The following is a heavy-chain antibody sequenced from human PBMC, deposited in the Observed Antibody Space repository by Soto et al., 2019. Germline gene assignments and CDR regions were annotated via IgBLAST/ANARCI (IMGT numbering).Heavy chain of an antibody. D-gene: IGHD4-17*01. V-gene: IGHV1-69*01. CDR3: ARDGVDVSRTTVRHGALDI. CDR2: LIPVFTTA. J-gene: IGHJ3*02. Sequence: QVQLVQSGAEVKKPGSSVKVSCKASGGSFSTYGISWVRQAPGQGLEWMGGLIPVFTTAKYAQKFQGRVSITADESTYTAYMELSSLRSEDTAVYFCARDGVDVSRTTVRHGALDIWGQGTVVTVSS. CDR1: GGSFSTYG.